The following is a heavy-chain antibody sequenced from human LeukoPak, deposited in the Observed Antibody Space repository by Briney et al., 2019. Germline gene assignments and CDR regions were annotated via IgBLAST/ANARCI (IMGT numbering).Heavy chain of an antibody. CDR2: INWNGGST. V-gene: IGHV3-20*04. D-gene: IGHD1-26*01. J-gene: IGHJ3*02. CDR3: ARTTFGGSLLGGAFDI. CDR1: GFTFDDYG. Sequence: GGSLRLSCAASGFTFDDYGMSWVRQAPGKGLEWVSGINWNGGSTGYADSVKGRFTISRDNAKNSLYLQMNSLRAEDTAFYYCARTTFGGSLLGGAFDIWGQGTMVTVSS.